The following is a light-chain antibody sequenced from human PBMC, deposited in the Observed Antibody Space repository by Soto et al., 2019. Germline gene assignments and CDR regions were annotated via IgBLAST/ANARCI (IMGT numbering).Light chain of an antibody. J-gene: IGLJ1*01. CDR1: RSDIGAYNY. Sequence: QSVLTQPASVSGSPGQSITISCTGSRSDIGAYNYVSWYQKHPGKAPKLLIYDFSNRPSGVFNRFSGSKFGNTASLTIFGLQAEDEADYYCSSYTSSSTLIFGTGTKVTVL. V-gene: IGLV2-14*01. CDR2: DFS. CDR3: SSYTSSSTLI.